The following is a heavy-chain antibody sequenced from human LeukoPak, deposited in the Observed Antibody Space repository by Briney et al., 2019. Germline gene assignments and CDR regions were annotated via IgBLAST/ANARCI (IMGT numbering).Heavy chain of an antibody. J-gene: IGHJ4*02. V-gene: IGHV3-74*01. CDR3: ARAFFREFDY. D-gene: IGHD3-10*01. CDR2: INSDGSST. Sequence: GGSLRLSCAASGSTFGDYAIHWVRQAPGKGLVWVSRINSDGSSTSYADSVKGRFTISRDNAKNTLYLQMNSLRAEDTAVYYCARAFFREFDYWGQGTLVTVSS. CDR1: GSTFGDYA.